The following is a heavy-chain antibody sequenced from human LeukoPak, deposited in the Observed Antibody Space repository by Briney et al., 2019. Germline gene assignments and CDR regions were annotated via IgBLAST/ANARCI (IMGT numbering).Heavy chain of an antibody. CDR2: IYQGGST. V-gene: IGHV3-53*01. CDR1: TFTVASNY. Sequence: PGGSLRLSCAVSTFTVASNYMSWDRQTPGKGLVWVSDIYQGGSTYYSDSAKGRFTISRDISKNTLHLQMNNLRVDDTAVYYCARVRDVYNHVFENWGQGTLVTVS. D-gene: IGHD5-24*01. J-gene: IGHJ4*02. CDR3: ARVRDVYNHVFEN.